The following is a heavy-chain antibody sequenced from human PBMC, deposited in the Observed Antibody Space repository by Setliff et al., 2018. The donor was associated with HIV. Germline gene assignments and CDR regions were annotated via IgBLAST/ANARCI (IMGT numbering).Heavy chain of an antibody. V-gene: IGHV4-39*07. J-gene: IGHJ4*02. Sequence: SETLSLTCTVSGGSISSSSHYWGWIRQSPGKGLEWIGSIYTSGSTNYNPSLTSRVTISVDTSKNQFSLKLSSVTAADTAVYYCARGLSFYDPGGFDYWGQGTLVTVSS. CDR3: ARGLSFYDPGGFDY. D-gene: IGHD3-22*01. CDR1: GGSISSSSHY. CDR2: IYTSGST.